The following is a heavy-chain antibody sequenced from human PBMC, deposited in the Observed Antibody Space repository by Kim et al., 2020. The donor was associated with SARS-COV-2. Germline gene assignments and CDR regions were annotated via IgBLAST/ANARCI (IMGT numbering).Heavy chain of an antibody. CDR1: GYTFTGYD. D-gene: IGHD6-19*01. CDR2: MNPNSGNT. J-gene: IGHJ5*02. V-gene: IGHV1-8*01. CDR3: TRHRSGHNDNWFDP. Sequence: ASVKVSCKASGYTFTGYDLNWVRQDTGQGLEWLGWMNPNSGNTGYADKFRDRISMTREISTIKAYMELSSLTSEDTAVYYCTRHRSGHNDNWFDPWGQGTLVTVSS.